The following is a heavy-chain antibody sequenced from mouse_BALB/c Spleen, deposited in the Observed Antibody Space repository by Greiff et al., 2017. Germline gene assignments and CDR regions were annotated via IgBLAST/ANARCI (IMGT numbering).Heavy chain of an antibody. D-gene: IGHD3-3*01. Sequence: EVQLQQSGPELVKPGASVKISCKASGYTFTDYNMHWVKQSHGKSLEWIGYIYPYNGGTGYNQKFKSKATLTVDNSSSTAYMELRSLTSEDSAVYYCAREGLGVGDAMDYWGQGTSVTVSS. CDR2: IYPYNGGT. J-gene: IGHJ4*01. CDR3: AREGLGVGDAMDY. V-gene: IGHV1S29*02. CDR1: GYTFTDYN.